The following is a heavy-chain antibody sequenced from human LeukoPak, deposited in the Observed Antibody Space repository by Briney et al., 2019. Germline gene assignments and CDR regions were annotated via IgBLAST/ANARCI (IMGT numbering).Heavy chain of an antibody. CDR3: ARRPRIQLRLRAVYFDY. CDR1: GGSFSGYY. CDR2: INHSGST. D-gene: IGHD5-18*01. J-gene: IGHJ4*02. Sequence: SETLSLTCAVYGGSFSGYYWSWIRQPPGKGLEWIGEINHSGSTNYNPSLKSRVTITVDTSKNQFSLKLSSVTAADTAVYYCARRPRIQLRLRAVYFDYWGQGTLVTVSS. V-gene: IGHV4-34*01.